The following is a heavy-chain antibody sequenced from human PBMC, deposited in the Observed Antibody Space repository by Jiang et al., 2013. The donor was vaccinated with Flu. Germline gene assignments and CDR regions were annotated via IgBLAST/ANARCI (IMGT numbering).Heavy chain of an antibody. D-gene: IGHD3-22*01. J-gene: IGHJ6*03. CDR2: IIPIFGTA. Sequence: SGAEVKKPGSSVKVSCKASGGTFSSYAISWVRQAPGQGLEWMGGIIPIFGTANYAQKFQGRVTITADESTSTAYMELSSLRSEDTAVYYCARDRLDYYDSSGYYYYYMDVWGKGTTVTVSS. CDR3: ARDRLDYYDSSGYYYYYMDV. V-gene: IGHV1-69*01. CDR1: GGTFSSYA.